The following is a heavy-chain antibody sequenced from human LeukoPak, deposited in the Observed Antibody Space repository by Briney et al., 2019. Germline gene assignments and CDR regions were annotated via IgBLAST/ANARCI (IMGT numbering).Heavy chain of an antibody. V-gene: IGHV3-9*01. CDR1: GFTFDDYA. CDR3: AKDGTHGMDA. J-gene: IGHJ6*02. D-gene: IGHD1-1*01. CDR2: ISWNSGSI. Sequence: GGSLRLSCAASGFTFDDYAMHWVRQAPGKGLEWVSGISWNSGSIGYADSVKGRFTISRDNAKNSLYLQMNSLRAEDTALYYCAKDGTHGMDAWGQGTTVTVSS.